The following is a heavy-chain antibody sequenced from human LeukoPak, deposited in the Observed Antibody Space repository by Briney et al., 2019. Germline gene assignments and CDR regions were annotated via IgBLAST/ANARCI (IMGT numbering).Heavy chain of an antibody. D-gene: IGHD1-20*01. V-gene: IGHV4-34*01. J-gene: IGHJ4*02. CDR1: GGSFSGYY. Sequence: SGTLSLTCAVYGGSFSGYYWSWIRQPPGKGLEWIGEINHSGSTNYNPSLKSRVTISVDTSKNQFSLKLSSVTAADTAVYYCARGPYNWNRRPFDYWGQGTLVTVSS. CDR3: ARGPYNWNRRPFDY. CDR2: INHSGST.